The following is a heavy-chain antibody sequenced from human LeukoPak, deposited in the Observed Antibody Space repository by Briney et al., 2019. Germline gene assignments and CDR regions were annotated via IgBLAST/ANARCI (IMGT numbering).Heavy chain of an antibody. D-gene: IGHD5-12*01. J-gene: IGHJ6*03. CDR3: AKGGGYEAQYYYYYLDV. V-gene: IGHV3-64*01. CDR1: GFTFSSYA. CDR2: ISSNGGST. Sequence: GGSLRLSCAGSGFTFSSYAMHWVRQAPGKGLEYVSGISSNGGSTYHANCVKGRFSISRDNSKNTLYLQMKSLRAEDTAVYYCAKGGGYEAQYYYYYLDVWGKGTTVTISS.